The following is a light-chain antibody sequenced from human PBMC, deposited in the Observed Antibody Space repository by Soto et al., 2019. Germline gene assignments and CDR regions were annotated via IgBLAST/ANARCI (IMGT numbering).Light chain of an antibody. CDR1: QSVSRN. V-gene: IGKV3-15*01. CDR3: QQRSSWPIT. Sequence: EVVLTQSPATLSVSPGDRATLSCRASQSVSRNLAWYQQKPGQAPRLLIYGASTRATGVPARFSGSGSGTEFTLSISSLQSEDFAVYYCQQRSSWPITFGQGTRLEIK. CDR2: GAS. J-gene: IGKJ5*01.